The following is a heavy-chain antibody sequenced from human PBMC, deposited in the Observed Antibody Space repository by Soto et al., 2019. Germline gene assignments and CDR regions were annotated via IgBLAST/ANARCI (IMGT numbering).Heavy chain of an antibody. CDR2: IYYSGSA. CDR3: ASTQYYYYYMDV. V-gene: IGHV4-59*01. Sequence: SETLSLTCTVSGGSITSYYLSWLRQPPGKGLEWFGYIYYSGSANYNPSLKSRVTIAIDTSRNQFSLVLSSVTAADTAVYYCASTQYYYYYMDVWGKGTTVTVSS. J-gene: IGHJ6*03. CDR1: GGSITSYY.